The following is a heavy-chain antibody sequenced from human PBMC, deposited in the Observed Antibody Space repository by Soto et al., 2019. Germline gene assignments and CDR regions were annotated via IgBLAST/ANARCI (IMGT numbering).Heavy chain of an antibody. Sequence: QVQLQESGPGLVKPSETLSLTCSVSGDSISTYYWNWIRPPPGGGLEWIGHIYHSGSTNYNPSLQSRVTMSVDTSKNHCSLKLSSVTAADTAVYYCARAGTSTWYFDLWGRGTLVTVSS. CDR2: IYHSGST. D-gene: IGHD1-1*01. CDR3: ARAGTSTWYFDL. CDR1: GDSISTYY. V-gene: IGHV4-59*01. J-gene: IGHJ2*01.